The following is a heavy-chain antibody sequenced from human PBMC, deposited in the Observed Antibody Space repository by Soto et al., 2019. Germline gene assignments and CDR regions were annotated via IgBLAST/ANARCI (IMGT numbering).Heavy chain of an antibody. D-gene: IGHD1-1*01. CDR2: IYPGDSDT. J-gene: IGHJ6*02. Sequence: GESLKISCKGSGYSFTSYWIGWVRQMPGKGLEWMGIIYPGDSDTRYSPSFQGQVTISADKSISTAYLQWSSLKASDTAMYYCARHRSVTGTNYGMDVWGQGTPVTVSS. CDR1: GYSFTSYW. CDR3: ARHRSVTGTNYGMDV. V-gene: IGHV5-51*01.